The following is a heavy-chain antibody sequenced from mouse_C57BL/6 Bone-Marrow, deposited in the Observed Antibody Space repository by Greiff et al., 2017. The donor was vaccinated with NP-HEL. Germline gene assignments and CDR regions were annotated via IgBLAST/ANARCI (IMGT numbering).Heavy chain of an antibody. CDR1: GYAFTNYL. CDR2: INPGSGGT. CDR3: ARDITTVVATDYYAMDY. Sequence: QVQLQQSGAELVRPGTSVKVSCKASGYAFTNYLIEWVKQRPGQGLEWIGVINPGSGGTNYNEKFKGKATLTADKSSSTAYMQLSSLTSEDSAVYFCARDITTVVATDYYAMDYWGKGTSVTVSS. D-gene: IGHD1-1*01. J-gene: IGHJ4*01. V-gene: IGHV1-54*01.